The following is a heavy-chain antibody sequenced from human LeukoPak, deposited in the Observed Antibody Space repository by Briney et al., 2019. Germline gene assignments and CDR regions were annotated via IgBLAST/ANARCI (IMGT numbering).Heavy chain of an antibody. V-gene: IGHV4-34*01. J-gene: IGHJ4*02. CDR3: ARGPVAYCGGDSYGRIGGNFDY. D-gene: IGHD2-21*02. CDR1: GGSFSGYY. Sequence: TTSETLSLTCAVYGGSFSGYYWSWIRQPPGKGLEWIGEINHSGSTNYNPSLKSRVTISVDTSKNQFSLKLSSVTAADTAVYYCARGPVAYCGGDSYGRIGGNFDYWGQGTLVTVSS. CDR2: INHSGST.